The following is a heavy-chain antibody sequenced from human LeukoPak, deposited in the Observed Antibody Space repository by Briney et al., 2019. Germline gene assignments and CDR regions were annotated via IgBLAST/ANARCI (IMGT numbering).Heavy chain of an antibody. J-gene: IGHJ4*02. CDR3: ASQGFTIFGVAPPPFDY. D-gene: IGHD3-3*01. Sequence: GGSLRLSCAASGFTFSSYAMSWVRQAPGKGLEWVSAISGSGGSTYYADSVKGRFTISRDNSKNTLYLQMNSLRAEDTAVYYCASQGFTIFGVAPPPFDYWGQGALVTVSS. CDR2: ISGSGGST. V-gene: IGHV3-23*01. CDR1: GFTFSSYA.